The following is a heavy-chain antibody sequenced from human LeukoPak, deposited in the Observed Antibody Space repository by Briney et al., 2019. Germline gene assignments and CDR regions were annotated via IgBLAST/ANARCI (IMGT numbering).Heavy chain of an antibody. CDR2: ITSSSSYI. J-gene: IGHJ4*02. D-gene: IGHD3-9*01. Sequence: PGGSLRLSCAASGFTFSNYSMNWVRQAPGKGLEWVASITSSSSYIYYADSVKGRFTISRDNAKNSLYLQMNSLRAEDTAVYYCAKVTPTAGYHFDSWGQGTMVTVSS. CDR3: AKVTPTAGYHFDS. V-gene: IGHV3-21*01. CDR1: GFTFSNYS.